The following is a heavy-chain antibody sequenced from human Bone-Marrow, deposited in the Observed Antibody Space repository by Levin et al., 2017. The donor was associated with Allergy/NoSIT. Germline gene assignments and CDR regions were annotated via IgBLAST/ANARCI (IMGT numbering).Heavy chain of an antibody. J-gene: IGHJ6*02. Sequence: TGGSLRLSCAASGFTFSIYAMNWVRQAPGKGLEWVSEISGSGGSTYHADSVKGRFTISRDNSKNTLYLQMNSLRAEDTAVYYCAKDLNDYYDMSYGLDVWGQGTTVTVSS. D-gene: IGHD3-22*01. V-gene: IGHV3-23*01. CDR1: GFTFSIYA. CDR3: AKDLNDYYDMSYGLDV. CDR2: ISGSGGST.